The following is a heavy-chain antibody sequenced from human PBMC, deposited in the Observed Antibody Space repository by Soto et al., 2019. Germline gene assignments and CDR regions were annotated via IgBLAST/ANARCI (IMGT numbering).Heavy chain of an antibody. V-gene: IGHV3-11*01. CDR1: GFTFSDYY. CDR3: ASDVVALDY. J-gene: IGHJ4*02. D-gene: IGHD2-15*01. CDR2: ISSSGSTI. Sequence: GGSLRLSCAASGFTFSDYYMSWIRQAPGKGLEWVSYISSSGSTIYYADSVKGRFTISRDNAKNSLYLQMNSPRADDTAVYYSASDVVALDYWGQGTLVTVSS.